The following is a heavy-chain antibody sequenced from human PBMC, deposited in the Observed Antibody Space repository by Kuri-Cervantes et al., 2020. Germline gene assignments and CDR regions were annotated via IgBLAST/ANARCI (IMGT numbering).Heavy chain of an antibody. CDR3: ARSKLRFPFDP. CDR2: INHSGST. J-gene: IGHJ5*02. D-gene: IGHD3-16*01. Sequence: SQTLSLTCAVYGGSFSGYYWSWIRQPPGKGLEWIGEINHSGSTNYNPSLKSRVTISVDTSKNQFSLKLSSVTAADTAVYYCARSKLRFPFDPWGQGTLVTVSS. CDR1: GGSFSGYY. V-gene: IGHV4-34*01.